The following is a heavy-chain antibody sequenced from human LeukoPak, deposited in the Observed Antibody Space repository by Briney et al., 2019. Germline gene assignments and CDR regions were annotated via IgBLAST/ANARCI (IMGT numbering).Heavy chain of an antibody. CDR1: GFVFSDNT. CDR2: IKQDGSEK. J-gene: IGHJ4*02. V-gene: IGHV3-7*03. D-gene: IGHD2-8*02. Sequence: GGSLRLSCAASGFVFSDNTMHWVRQAPGKGLEWVANIKQDGSEKYYVDSVKGRFTISRDNAKNTLYLQMNSLRAEDTAVYYCAKEILTVWGQGTLVTVSS. CDR3: AKEILTV.